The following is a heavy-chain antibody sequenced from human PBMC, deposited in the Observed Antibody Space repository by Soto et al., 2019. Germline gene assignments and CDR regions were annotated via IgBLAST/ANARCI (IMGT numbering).Heavy chain of an antibody. CDR2: IRSKANSYAT. D-gene: IGHD2-21*01. V-gene: IGHV3-73*02. Sequence: EVQLVESGGGLVQPGGSLKLSCAASGFTFSGSAMHWVRQASGKGLEWVGRIRSKANSYATAYAASVKGRFTISRDDSKNTAYLQMNNLRVEDTAVYYCARDGEGFWGQGTLVTVSS. CDR1: GFTFSGSA. J-gene: IGHJ4*02. CDR3: ARDGEGF.